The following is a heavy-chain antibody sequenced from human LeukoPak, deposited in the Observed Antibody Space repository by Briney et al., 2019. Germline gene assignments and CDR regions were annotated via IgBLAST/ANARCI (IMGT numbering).Heavy chain of an antibody. CDR2: INHSGST. J-gene: IGHJ4*02. D-gene: IGHD2-15*01. V-gene: IGHV4-34*01. CDR1: GGSFSGYY. CDR3: ARGRGYCSGGSCYLRYFDC. Sequence: SETLSLTCAVYGGSFSGYYWSWIRQPPGKGLEWIGEINHSGSTNYNPSLKSRVTISVDTSKNQFSLKLSSVTAADTAVYYCARGRGYCSGGSCYLRYFDCWGQGTLVTVSS.